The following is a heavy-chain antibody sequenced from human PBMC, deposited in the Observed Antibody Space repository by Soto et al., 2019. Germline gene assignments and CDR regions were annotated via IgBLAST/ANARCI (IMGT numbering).Heavy chain of an antibody. J-gene: IGHJ4*02. CDR3: ARGGLRYFDWYPFDY. D-gene: IGHD3-9*01. V-gene: IGHV4-34*01. CDR1: GGSFSGYY. CDR2: INHSGST. Sequence: KTSETLSLTCAVYGGSFSGYYWSWIRQPPGKGLEWIGEINHSGSTNYNPSLKSRVTISVDTSKNQFSLKLSSVTAADTAVYYCARGGLRYFDWYPFDYWGQGTLVTVSS.